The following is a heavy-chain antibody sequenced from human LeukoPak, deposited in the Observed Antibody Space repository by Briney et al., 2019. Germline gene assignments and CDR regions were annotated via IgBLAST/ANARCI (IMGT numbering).Heavy chain of an antibody. J-gene: IGHJ4*02. CDR1: GGSISSYY. Sequence: SETLSLTCTVSGGSISSYYWSWIRQPPGKGLEWIGYIYYSGSTNYNPSLKSRVTISVDTSKNQFSLKLSSVTAADTAVYYCARGSPYCGGDCYLDYWGQGTLVTVSS. CDR2: IYYSGST. D-gene: IGHD2-21*02. CDR3: ARGSPYCGGDCYLDY. V-gene: IGHV4-59*01.